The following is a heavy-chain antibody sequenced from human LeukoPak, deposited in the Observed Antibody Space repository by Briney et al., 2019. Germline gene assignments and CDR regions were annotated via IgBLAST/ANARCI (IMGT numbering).Heavy chain of an antibody. V-gene: IGHV1-2*02. Sequence: GASVKVSCKASGYTFTGYYMHWVRQAPGQGLEWMGWINPNSGGTNYAQKFQGRVTMTRDTSISTAYMELSGLRSDDTAVYYCARDPSSIVVVPAAIGTRPFDYWGQGTLVTVSS. J-gene: IGHJ4*02. CDR2: INPNSGGT. CDR1: GYTFTGYY. D-gene: IGHD2-2*02. CDR3: ARDPSSIVVVPAAIGTRPFDY.